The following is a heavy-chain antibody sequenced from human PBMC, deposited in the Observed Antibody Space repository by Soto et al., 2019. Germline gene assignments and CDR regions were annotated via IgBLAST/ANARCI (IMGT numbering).Heavy chain of an antibody. Sequence: QITLKESGPALVKPTQTLTLTCTFSGFSLSTNGVGVGWIRQPPGKALEWLALIYWDDDKRYSSSLTSRLTITKDTSKNQVVFTMTNMDPVDTATYYCAHRPSVTTFGAGAFDIWGQGTMVTVSS. D-gene: IGHD4-17*01. CDR2: IYWDDDK. CDR3: AHRPSVTTFGAGAFDI. J-gene: IGHJ3*02. V-gene: IGHV2-5*02. CDR1: GFSLSTNGVG.